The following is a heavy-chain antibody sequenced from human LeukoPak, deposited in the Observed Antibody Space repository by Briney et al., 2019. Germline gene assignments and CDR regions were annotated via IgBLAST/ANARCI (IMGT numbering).Heavy chain of an antibody. V-gene: IGHV4-59*01. CDR3: ARLAYCSGGSCYPYYFDY. J-gene: IGHJ4*02. Sequence: PSETLSLTCTVSGGSISSYYWSWIRQPPGKGLEWIGYIYYSGSTNYNPSLKSRVTISVDTSKNQFSLKLSSVTAADTAVYYCARLAYCSGGSCYPYYFDYWGQGTLVTVSS. CDR2: IYYSGST. D-gene: IGHD2-15*01. CDR1: GGSISSYY.